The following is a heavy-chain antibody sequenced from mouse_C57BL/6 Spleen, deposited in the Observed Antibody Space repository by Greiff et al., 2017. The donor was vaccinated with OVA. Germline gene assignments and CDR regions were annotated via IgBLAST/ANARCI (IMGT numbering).Heavy chain of an antibody. J-gene: IGHJ2*01. V-gene: IGHV14-4*01. CDR3: TLTGTGY. D-gene: IGHD4-1*01. Sequence: VQLQQSGAELVRPGASVKLSCTASGFNIKDDYMHWVKQRPEQGLEWIGWIDPENGDTEYASKFQGKATITADTSSNTAYLQLSNLTSEDTAVYYCTLTGTGYWGQGTTLTVSS. CDR2: IDPENGDT. CDR1: GFNIKDDY.